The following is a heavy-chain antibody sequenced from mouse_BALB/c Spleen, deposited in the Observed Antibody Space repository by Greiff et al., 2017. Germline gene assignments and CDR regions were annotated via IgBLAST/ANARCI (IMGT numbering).Heavy chain of an antibody. CDR1: GYSITSDYA. V-gene: IGHV3-2*02. Sequence: EVQLQESGPGLVKPSQSLSLTCTVTGYSITSDYAWNWIRQFPGNKLEWMGYISYSGSTSYNPSLKSRISITRDTSKNQFFLQLNSVTTEDTATYYCARVDGYYFYYAMDYWGQGTSVTVSS. CDR3: ARVDGYYFYYAMDY. D-gene: IGHD2-3*01. J-gene: IGHJ4*01. CDR2: ISYSGST.